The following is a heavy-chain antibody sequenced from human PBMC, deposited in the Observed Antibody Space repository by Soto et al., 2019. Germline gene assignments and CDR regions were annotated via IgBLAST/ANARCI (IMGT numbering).Heavy chain of an antibody. CDR3: ARDSQVLDY. V-gene: IGHV4-61*08. CDR2: VYSSGNT. CDR1: GGSVSSGDYY. J-gene: IGHJ4*02. Sequence: SETLSLTCSVSGGSVSSGDYYWNWMRQPPGKGLEWIGCVYSSGNTKYNPSLKSRVTISRDTSKNQFSLNLNSVTAADTAVYYCARDSQVLDYWGQGTLVTVS.